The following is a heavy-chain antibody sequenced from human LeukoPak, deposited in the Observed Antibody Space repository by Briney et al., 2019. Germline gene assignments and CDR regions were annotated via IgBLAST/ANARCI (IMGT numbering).Heavy chain of an antibody. D-gene: IGHD5-18*01. J-gene: IGHJ4*02. CDR1: GFTFSSYG. V-gene: IGHV3-30*02. CDR2: IRYDGSNK. CDR3: ARNSYDVSTFYY. Sequence: GSLRFSCAASGFTFSSYGMHWVRQAPGKGLEWVAFIRYDGSNKYYADSVKGRFTISRDNSKNTLYLQMNSLRAEDTAVYYCARNSYDVSTFYYSDQGCLATVSS.